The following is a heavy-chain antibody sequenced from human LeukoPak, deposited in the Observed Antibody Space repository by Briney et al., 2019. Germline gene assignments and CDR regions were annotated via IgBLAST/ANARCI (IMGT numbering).Heavy chain of an antibody. CDR1: GGSISSYY. CDR2: IYYSGST. Sequence: PSETLSLTCTVSGGSISSYYWSWIRQPPGKGLEWIGYIYYSGSTNYNPSLKSRVTISVDTSKNQFSLKLSSVTAADTAVYYCARALVSEYYYYYYYMDVWGKGTTVTVSS. J-gene: IGHJ6*03. D-gene: IGHD1-14*01. V-gene: IGHV4-59*01. CDR3: ARALVSEYYYYYYYMDV.